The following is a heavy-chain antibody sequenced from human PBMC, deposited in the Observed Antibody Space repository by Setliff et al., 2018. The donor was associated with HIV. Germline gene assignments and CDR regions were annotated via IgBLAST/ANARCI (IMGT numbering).Heavy chain of an antibody. CDR1: GFTFSRFW. V-gene: IGHV3-7*03. CDR2: IREDGSEK. J-gene: IGHJ4*02. D-gene: IGHD6-19*01. CDR3: ARGHYSSSYG. Sequence: PGGSLRLSCAASGFTFSRFWMNWVRQGPGKGLEWVANIREDGSEKHYVDSVRGRFTISRDNAKNSLFLQMSSLRVEDTGVYYCARGHYSSSYGWGQGTLVTVSS.